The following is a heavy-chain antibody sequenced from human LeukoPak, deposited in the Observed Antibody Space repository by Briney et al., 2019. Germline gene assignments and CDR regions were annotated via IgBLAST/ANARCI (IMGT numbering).Heavy chain of an antibody. CDR2: IIPIFGTA. CDR3: ARGGGRTGTTVRGYYYYYMDV. CDR1: GGTFSSYT. D-gene: IGHD1/OR15-1a*01. Sequence: AASVKVSCKASGGTFSSYTISWVRQAPGQGLEWMGGIIPIFGTANYAQKFQGRVTITTDESTSTAYMELSSLRSEDTAVYYCARGGGRTGTTVRGYYYYYMDVWGKGTTVTVSS. J-gene: IGHJ6*03. V-gene: IGHV1-69*05.